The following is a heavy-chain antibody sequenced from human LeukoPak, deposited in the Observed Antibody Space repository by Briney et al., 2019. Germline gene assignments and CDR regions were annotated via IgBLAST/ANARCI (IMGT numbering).Heavy chain of an antibody. CDR3: AKEELSGLFDY. Sequence: GRSLRLSCAASGFTFSSYGMHWVRQAPGKGPEWVAFVRYDGRDTNYADSVQGRFIISRDNSKYTLYLQMNRLTVDDTGVYYCAKEELSGLFDYWGQGAQVTVSS. D-gene: IGHD1-7*01. CDR2: VRYDGRDT. CDR1: GFTFSSYG. V-gene: IGHV3-30*02. J-gene: IGHJ4*02.